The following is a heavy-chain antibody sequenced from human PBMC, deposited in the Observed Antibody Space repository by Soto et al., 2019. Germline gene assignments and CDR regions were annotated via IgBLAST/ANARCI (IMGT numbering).Heavy chain of an antibody. Sequence: EVQLLESGGGLAQPGGSLRLSCAASGFTISSNAMNWVRQAPGKGLEWVSMIRDGDGGTYYADSVKGRFTISRDSSKNTLYLQMNSLRAEDTAVYYCAQDRGDGSGYPIFDNWGQGTLVTVSS. CDR3: AQDRGDGSGYPIFDN. D-gene: IGHD3-22*01. CDR2: IRDGDGGT. V-gene: IGHV3-23*01. CDR1: GFTISSNA. J-gene: IGHJ4*02.